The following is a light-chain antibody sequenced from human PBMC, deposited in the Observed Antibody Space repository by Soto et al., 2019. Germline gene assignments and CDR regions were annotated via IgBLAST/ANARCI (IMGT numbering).Light chain of an antibody. Sequence: QSVLIQPASASGSPRQSVTISCTGTSRDIGTYDLVSWYQLHPGKVPKLIINEATKRPAGVSRRFSGSKSGTTASPATSGRPAEDEADYYSVSDAGYTAYVFGSGTKLTVL. CDR1: SRDIGTYDL. CDR2: EAT. J-gene: IGLJ6*01. V-gene: IGLV2-23*01. CDR3: VSDAGYTAYV.